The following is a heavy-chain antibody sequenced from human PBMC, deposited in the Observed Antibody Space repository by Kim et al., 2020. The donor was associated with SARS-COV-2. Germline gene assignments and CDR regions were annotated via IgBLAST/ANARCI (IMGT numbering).Heavy chain of an antibody. V-gene: IGHV3-33*06. Sequence: GGSLRLSCAASGFTFSSYGMHWVRQAPGKGLEWVAVIWYDGSNKYYADSVKGRFTISRDNSKNTLYLQMNSLRAEDTAVYYCAKESGSGKAGSRAFDIWGQGTMVTVSS. CDR3: AKESGSGKAGSRAFDI. CDR2: IWYDGSNK. J-gene: IGHJ3*02. D-gene: IGHD6-13*01. CDR1: GFTFSSYG.